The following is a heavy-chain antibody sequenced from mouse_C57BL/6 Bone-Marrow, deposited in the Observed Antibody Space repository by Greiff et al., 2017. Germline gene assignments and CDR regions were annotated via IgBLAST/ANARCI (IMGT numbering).Heavy chain of an antibody. J-gene: IGHJ4*01. D-gene: IGHD2-1*01. Sequence: DVQLVESGGGLVQPGGSMKLSCVASGFTFSNYWMNWVRQSPEKGLEWVAQIRLKSDNYATHYAESVKGRFTISRDDSKSSVYLQMNNLRAEDTGIYYCTKIYYGNYERGAMDYWGQGTSVTVSS. CDR3: TKIYYGNYERGAMDY. V-gene: IGHV6-3*01. CDR2: IRLKSDNYAT. CDR1: GFTFSNYW.